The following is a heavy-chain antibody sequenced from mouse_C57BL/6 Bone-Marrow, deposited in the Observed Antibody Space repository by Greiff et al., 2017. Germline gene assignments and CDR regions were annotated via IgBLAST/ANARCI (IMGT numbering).Heavy chain of an antibody. Sequence: EVQLQQSVAELVRPGASVKLSCTASGFNIKNTYMHWVKQRPEQGLEWIGRIDPANGNTKYAPKFQGKATITADTSSNTAYLQLSSLTSEDTAIYYCARAPFITTVVATDYFDYGGQGTTLTVSS. D-gene: IGHD1-1*01. CDR3: ARAPFITTVVATDYFDY. CDR2: IDPANGNT. V-gene: IGHV14-3*01. CDR1: GFNIKNTY. J-gene: IGHJ2*01.